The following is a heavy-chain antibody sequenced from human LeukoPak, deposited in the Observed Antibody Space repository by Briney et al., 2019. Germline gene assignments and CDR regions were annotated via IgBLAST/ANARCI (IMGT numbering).Heavy chain of an antibody. D-gene: IGHD3/OR15-3a*01. J-gene: IGHJ4*02. Sequence: GGSLRVSCAASGFTFSDYYMSWIRQAPGKGLEWVSYITSSGSTIYYADSVKGRFTISRDNAKNSLYLQMNSLRAEDTAVYYCARDRLRIFGLVTYMFDYWGQGTLVTVSS. V-gene: IGHV3-11*01. CDR2: ITSSGSTI. CDR3: ARDRLRIFGLVTYMFDY. CDR1: GFTFSDYY.